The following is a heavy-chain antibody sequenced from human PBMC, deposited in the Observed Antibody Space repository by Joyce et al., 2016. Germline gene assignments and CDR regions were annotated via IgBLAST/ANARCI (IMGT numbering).Heavy chain of an antibody. CDR3: ARERNYGDLSFDP. Sequence: QVQLVQSGAEVKKPGASVKVSCKASGYTFTSYDINWVRQATGQGLEWMGWMNPNSGNITYAQKFQDRVTMTRNTSISTAYMELSSLTSEDTAVYYCARERNYGDLSFDPWGQGTLVTVSS. CDR2: MNPNSGNI. V-gene: IGHV1-8*01. CDR1: GYTFTSYD. J-gene: IGHJ5*02. D-gene: IGHD4-17*01.